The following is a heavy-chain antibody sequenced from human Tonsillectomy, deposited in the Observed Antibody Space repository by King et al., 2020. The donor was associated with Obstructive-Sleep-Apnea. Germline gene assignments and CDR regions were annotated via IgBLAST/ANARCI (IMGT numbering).Heavy chain of an antibody. Sequence: VQLQESGPGLVKPSETLSLTCTVSGGSISSYYWSWIRQPAGKGLEWIGRIYTSGSTNYNPSLKSRVTMSVDTSKIQFSLKLSSVTAADTAVYYCARYIAAAGRGSWFDPWGQGTLVTVSS. V-gene: IGHV4-4*07. D-gene: IGHD6-13*01. CDR3: ARYIAAAGRGSWFDP. CDR1: GGSISSYY. CDR2: IYTSGST. J-gene: IGHJ5*02.